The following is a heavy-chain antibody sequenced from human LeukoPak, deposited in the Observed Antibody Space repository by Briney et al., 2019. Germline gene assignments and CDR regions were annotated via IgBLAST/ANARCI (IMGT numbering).Heavy chain of an antibody. D-gene: IGHD3-10*01. V-gene: IGHV3-73*01. Sequence: PGGSLRLSCAASGFTFSGSAMHWVRQASGKGLEWVGRIRSKANSYATAYAASVKGRFTISRDDSKNTAYLQMNSLKTEDTAVYYCTRFLVSQKWFGELFGPSQYNWFDPWGQGTLVTVSS. CDR3: TRFLVSQKWFGELFGPSQYNWFDP. J-gene: IGHJ5*02. CDR2: IRSKANSYAT. CDR1: GFTFSGSA.